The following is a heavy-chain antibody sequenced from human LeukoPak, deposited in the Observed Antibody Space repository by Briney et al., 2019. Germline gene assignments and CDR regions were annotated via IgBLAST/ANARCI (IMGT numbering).Heavy chain of an antibody. CDR3: AKSGGYGLIDY. V-gene: IGHV4-39*01. D-gene: IGHD6-25*01. CDR2: IYSSGST. Sequence: SETLSLTCNVSGVSISSSSYYWGWIRQPPVKGLEWIGSIYSSGSTYYNSSLKSRVTISIDTSKNQVSLKMSSVTAADTAVYYCAKSGGYGLIDYWGQGTLVTVSS. J-gene: IGHJ4*01. CDR1: GVSISSSSYY.